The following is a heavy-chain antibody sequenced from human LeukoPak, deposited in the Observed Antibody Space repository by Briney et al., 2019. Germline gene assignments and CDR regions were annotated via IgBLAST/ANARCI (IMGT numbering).Heavy chain of an antibody. V-gene: IGHV4-34*01. J-gene: IGHJ5*02. D-gene: IGHD2-2*01. CDR2: INHSGST. Sequence: AETLSLTCAVYGLSFSGYYWSWIRQPPGKGLEWIGEINHSGSTNYNPSLKSRVTISVDTSKNQFSLKLSSVTAADTAVYYCARETCSSTSCSENWFDPWGQGTLVTVSS. CDR1: GLSFSGYY. CDR3: ARETCSSTSCSENWFDP.